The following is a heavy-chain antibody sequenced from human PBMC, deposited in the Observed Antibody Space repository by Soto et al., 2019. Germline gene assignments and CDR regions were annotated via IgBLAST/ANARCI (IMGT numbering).Heavy chain of an antibody. CDR3: AKWYYYDSRPRKYFDY. J-gene: IGHJ4*02. V-gene: IGHV3-23*01. Sequence: EVQLLESGGGLVQPGGSVRLSCAASGFTFSRYAMSWGRQAPGKGLEWVSAVSGSGGTTYYADSVKGRFTISRDNSKNTVYLQMNSLRVEDTAVYYCAKWYYYDSRPRKYFDYWGQGTLVIVSS. D-gene: IGHD3-22*01. CDR2: VSGSGGTT. CDR1: GFTFSRYA.